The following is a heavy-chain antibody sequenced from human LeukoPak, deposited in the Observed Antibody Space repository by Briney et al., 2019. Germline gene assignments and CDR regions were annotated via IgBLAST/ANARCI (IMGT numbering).Heavy chain of an antibody. CDR1: GYSFSGYY. V-gene: IGHV1-2*02. Sequence: ASVKVSCKASGYSFSGYYIHWVRQAPGQGLEWMGWINSKSGGTKYAQKFQGRVTMTRDRPISTAYIELSRLTSVDTAIYYCXXXSLDYYESLDAFDIWGQGTTVTVSS. CDR2: INSKSGGT. J-gene: IGHJ3*02. CDR3: XXXSLDYYESLDAFDI. D-gene: IGHD3-22*01.